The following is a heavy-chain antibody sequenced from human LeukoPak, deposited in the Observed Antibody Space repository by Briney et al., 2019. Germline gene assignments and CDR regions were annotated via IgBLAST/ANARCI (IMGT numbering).Heavy chain of an antibody. D-gene: IGHD5-24*01. Sequence: GESLKISCKGSGYSFTSYWIGCVRQMAGEGGVGLGIIYPGDSDTRYSPSFQGQVTISADKSISTAYLQWGSLKASDTAMYYCARTVGDGYNPDYWGQGTLVTVSS. V-gene: IGHV5-51*01. CDR3: ARTVGDGYNPDY. CDR1: GYSFTSYW. J-gene: IGHJ4*02. CDR2: IYPGDSDT.